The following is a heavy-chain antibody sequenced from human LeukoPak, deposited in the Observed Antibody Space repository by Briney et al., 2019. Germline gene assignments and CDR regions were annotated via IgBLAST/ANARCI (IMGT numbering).Heavy chain of an antibody. Sequence: GGSLRLSCAASGFTFRNYWMHWVRRAPGKGLVWVSRVKGDGSFTDYADSVKGRFTTSRDNAKNTLYLQMYSLRAEDTAAYYCVRDGDDYNFDYWGQGSLVTVSS. CDR2: VKGDGSFT. D-gene: IGHD5-24*01. CDR1: GFTFRNYW. CDR3: VRDGDDYNFDY. V-gene: IGHV3-74*01. J-gene: IGHJ4*02.